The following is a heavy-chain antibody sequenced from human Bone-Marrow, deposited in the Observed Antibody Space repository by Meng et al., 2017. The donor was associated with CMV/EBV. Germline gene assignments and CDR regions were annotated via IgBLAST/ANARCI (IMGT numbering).Heavy chain of an antibody. D-gene: IGHD2-2*01. J-gene: IGHJ5*02. Sequence: ASVKVSCKTSGYRFSAYYIHWVRQAPGQGLEWMGWINPNNGDTKYAQKFQGSVTMTRDTSITTAYMELSRLRSDDTAVYYCARAIRGRNIVVVPAASPWGQGTLVTVSS. CDR2: INPNNGDT. V-gene: IGHV1-2*02. CDR3: ARAIRGRNIVVVPAASP. CDR1: GYRFSAYY.